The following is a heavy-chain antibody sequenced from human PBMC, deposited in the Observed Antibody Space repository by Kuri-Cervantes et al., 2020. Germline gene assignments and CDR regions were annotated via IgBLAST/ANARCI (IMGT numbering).Heavy chain of an antibody. V-gene: IGHV3-23*01. CDR1: GFIVNSNY. J-gene: IGHJ4*02. CDR3: AKGDYYGSGSLYYFDY. CDR2: ISGSGGST. D-gene: IGHD3-10*01. Sequence: GESLKISCAASGFIVNSNYMSWVRQSPGKGLEWVSVISGSGGSTYYADSVKGRFTISRDNSKNTLYLQMNSLRAEDTAVYYCAKGDYYGSGSLYYFDYWGQGTLVTVSS.